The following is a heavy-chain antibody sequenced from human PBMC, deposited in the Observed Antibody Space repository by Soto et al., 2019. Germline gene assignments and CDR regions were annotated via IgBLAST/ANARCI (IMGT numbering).Heavy chain of an antibody. D-gene: IGHD2-2*01. CDR3: ARLPFSSYYGMDV. V-gene: IGHV4-34*01. J-gene: IGHJ6*02. Sequence: QVQLQQWGAGLLKPSEALSLTCAVYGGSFSGYYWSWIRQPPGKGLEWIGEINHSGSTNCNPSLKSRVTISVDTSKNQFSRKLSSVTAADTAVYYCARLPFSSYYGMDVWGQWTTVTVSS. CDR1: GGSFSGYY. CDR2: INHSGST.